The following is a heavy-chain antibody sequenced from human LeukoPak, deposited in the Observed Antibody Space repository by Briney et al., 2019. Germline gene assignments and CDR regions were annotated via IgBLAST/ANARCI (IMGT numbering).Heavy chain of an antibody. Sequence: SETLSLTCAVSGYSISSGYYWGWIRQPPGKGLEWIGSIYHSGSTYYNPSLKSRVTISVDTSKNQFSLKLSSVTAADTAVYCCARRRITMVRGEGWFDPWGQGTLVTVSS. J-gene: IGHJ5*02. CDR2: IYHSGST. D-gene: IGHD3-10*01. V-gene: IGHV4-38-2*01. CDR1: GYSISSGYY. CDR3: ARRRITMVRGEGWFDP.